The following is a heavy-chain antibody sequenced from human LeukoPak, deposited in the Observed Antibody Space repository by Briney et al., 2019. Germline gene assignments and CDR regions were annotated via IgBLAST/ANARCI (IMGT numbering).Heavy chain of an antibody. Sequence: ARTLRLSCAASAFTYRSYSMNWLGHHPGKGLEWLSYISSRSSDIYYGDSVKGRFTISRDNAMNSLYLQMNSLRAEDTAVYYCARSGIAVAGHDYWGQGTLVTVSS. CDR3: ARSGIAVAGHDY. J-gene: IGHJ4*02. D-gene: IGHD6-19*01. CDR2: ISSRSSDI. CDR1: AFTYRSYS. V-gene: IGHV3-21*01.